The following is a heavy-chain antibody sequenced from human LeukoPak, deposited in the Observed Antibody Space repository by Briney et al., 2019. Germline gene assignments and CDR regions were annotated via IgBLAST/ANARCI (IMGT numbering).Heavy chain of an antibody. Sequence: SETLSLTCTGSGGSISSYYWSWIRQPPGKGLEWIGYIYYSGSTNYNPSLKSRVTISVDTSKNQFSLKLSSVTAADTAVYYCARAMKQFRDDAFDIWGQGTMVTVSS. CDR1: GGSISSYY. J-gene: IGHJ3*02. CDR3: ARAMKQFRDDAFDI. V-gene: IGHV4-59*01. CDR2: IYYSGST. D-gene: IGHD3-10*01.